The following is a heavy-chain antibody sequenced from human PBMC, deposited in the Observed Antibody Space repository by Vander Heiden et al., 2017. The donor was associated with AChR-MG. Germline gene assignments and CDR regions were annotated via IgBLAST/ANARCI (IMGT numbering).Heavy chain of an antibody. CDR2: IYDSGST. J-gene: IGHJ4*02. V-gene: IGHV4-31*03. CDR1: GGSIRSGGYY. CDR3: ARENRGGSGSTWT. Sequence: QVQLQESGPGLVKPSQTLSLTCTVSGGSIRSGGYYWSWVRQHPGKGLEWIGYIYDSGSTYYNPSLKSRVTISVDTSKNQFSLKLSSVTAADTAVYYCARENRGGSGSTWTWGQGTLVTVSS. D-gene: IGHD3-10*01.